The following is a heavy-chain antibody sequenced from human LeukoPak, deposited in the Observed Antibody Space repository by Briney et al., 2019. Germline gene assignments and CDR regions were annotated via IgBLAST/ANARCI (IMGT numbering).Heavy chain of an antibody. CDR3: ARGGSSWYTYYYGMDV. J-gene: IGHJ6*02. V-gene: IGHV1-69*13. Sequence: ASVRVSCKASGGTFSSYAISWVRQAPGQGLEWMGGIIPISGTANYAQKFQGRVTITADESTSTAYMELSSLRSEDTAVYYCARGGSSWYTYYYGMDVWGQGTTVTVSS. CDR1: GGTFSSYA. D-gene: IGHD6-13*01. CDR2: IIPISGTA.